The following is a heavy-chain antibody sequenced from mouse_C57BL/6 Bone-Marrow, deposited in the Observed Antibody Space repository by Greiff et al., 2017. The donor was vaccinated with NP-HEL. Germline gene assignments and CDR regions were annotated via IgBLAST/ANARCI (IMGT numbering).Heavy chain of an antibody. J-gene: IGHJ2*01. CDR3: AREKIYGYNYFDD. CDR1: GYTFTSYG. V-gene: IGHV1-81*01. Sequence: QVQLKQSGAELARPGASVKLSCKASGYTFTSYGISWVKQRTGQGLEWIGEIYPRSGNTYYNEKFKGKATLTADKSSSTAYMELRSLTSEDSAVYFCAREKIYGYNYFDDWGQGTTLTVSS. CDR2: IYPRSGNT. D-gene: IGHD2-2*01.